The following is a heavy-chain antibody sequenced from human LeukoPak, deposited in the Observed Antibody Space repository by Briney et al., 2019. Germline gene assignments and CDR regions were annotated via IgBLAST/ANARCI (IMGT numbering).Heavy chain of an antibody. CDR3: ARKAYDGFWSGSDDAFDI. D-gene: IGHD3-3*01. Sequence: GESLKISCKGSGYRFTNYWIGWVRQMPGKGLEWMGIIYPGDSDTRYSPSFQGQVTISADKSIGTAYLQWSSLKASDTAMYYCARKAYDGFWSGSDDAFDIWGQGTMVTVSS. CDR1: GYRFTNYW. J-gene: IGHJ3*02. V-gene: IGHV5-51*01. CDR2: IYPGDSDT.